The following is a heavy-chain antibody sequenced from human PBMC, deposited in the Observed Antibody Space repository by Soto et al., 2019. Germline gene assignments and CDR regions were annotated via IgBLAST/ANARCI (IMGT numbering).Heavy chain of an antibody. CDR1: GFTFSAYV. CDR2: ISYDGNSE. CDR3: ARGIIQDVEY. V-gene: IGHV3-30-3*01. D-gene: IGHD3-3*01. Sequence: QVQLVESGGGVVQPGTSLRVSCGASGFTFSAYVMHWVHQAPGKGLEWVAAISYDGNSEYYAASVKGRFTVSRDNSKNTVFQQMNTLRVEDTAVYYCARGIIQDVEYWGQGTLVTVSS. J-gene: IGHJ4*02.